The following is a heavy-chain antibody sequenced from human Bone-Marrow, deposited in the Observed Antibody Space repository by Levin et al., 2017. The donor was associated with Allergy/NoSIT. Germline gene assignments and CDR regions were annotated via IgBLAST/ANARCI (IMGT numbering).Heavy chain of an antibody. CDR3: VRGGSLRAYAAPGNHDGFDI. CDR1: GFTFSSHS. Sequence: GGSLRLSCAASGFTFSSHSLNWVRQAPGKGLEWISYISHSGQTTYYGDSVKGRFTISRDTAKNSLHLEMNSLRVEDTALYYCVRGGSLRAYAAPGNHDGFDIWGQGTMVTVSS. V-gene: IGHV3-48*01. D-gene: IGHD3-16*01. J-gene: IGHJ3*02. CDR2: ISHSGQTT.